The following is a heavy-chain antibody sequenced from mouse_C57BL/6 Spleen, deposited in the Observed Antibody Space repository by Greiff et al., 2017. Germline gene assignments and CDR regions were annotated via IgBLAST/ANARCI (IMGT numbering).Heavy chain of an antibody. Sequence: VQLQQSGPVLVKPGASVKMSCKASGYTFTDYYMNWVKQSHGKSLEWIGVINPYNGGTSYNQKFKGKATLTVDKSSSTAYMELNSLTSEDSAVYYCASHYSNYGYFDYWGQGTTLTVSS. CDR2: INPYNGGT. D-gene: IGHD2-5*01. CDR3: ASHYSNYGYFDY. V-gene: IGHV1-19*01. CDR1: GYTFTDYY. J-gene: IGHJ2*01.